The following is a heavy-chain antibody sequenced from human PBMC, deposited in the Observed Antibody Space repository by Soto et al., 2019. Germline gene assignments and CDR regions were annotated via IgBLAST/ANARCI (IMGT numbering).Heavy chain of an antibody. CDR3: ARVFRPYSWFDP. V-gene: IGHV4-59*01. Sequence: SETLSLTCTVSGGSISSYYWSWIRQPPGKGLEWIGYIYYSGSTNYNPSLKSRVTISVDTSKNQFSLKLSSVTAADTAVYYCARVFRPYSWFDPWGQGTLVTVSS. CDR2: IYYSGST. J-gene: IGHJ5*02. D-gene: IGHD2-21*01. CDR1: GGSISSYY.